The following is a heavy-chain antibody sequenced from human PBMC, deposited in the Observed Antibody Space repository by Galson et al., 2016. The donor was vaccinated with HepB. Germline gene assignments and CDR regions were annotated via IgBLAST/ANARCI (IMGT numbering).Heavy chain of an antibody. CDR1: GGSFISDDYF. V-gene: IGHV4-61*02. CDR3: ARGMCGVDCPGTNWFDP. J-gene: IGHJ5*02. CDR2: IYSNGNA. Sequence: TLSLTCTVSGGSFISDDYFWTWIRQPAGKELEYIGRIYSNGNANYNPSLKSRVTMSLDTSDNQFFLDLMSVTDADTAVYYCARGMCGVDCPGTNWFDPWGQGILVTVSS. D-gene: IGHD2-21*02.